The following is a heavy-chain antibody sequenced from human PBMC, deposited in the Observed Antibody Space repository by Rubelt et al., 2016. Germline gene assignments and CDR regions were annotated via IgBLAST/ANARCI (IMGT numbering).Heavy chain of an antibody. Sequence: QLQLQESGSGLVKTSQTLSLTCAVSGGSVNSGGYSWSWIRQPPGKGLEWIGYIFHSGTTSYNPSLKSRVTISIDTAKNPFSRKVSVWTAAETAVYYWARGNAALVSLNYWGQGTLVTVAS. CDR1: GGSVNSGGYS. CDR2: IFHSGTT. J-gene: IGHJ4*02. CDR3: ARGNAALVSLNY. V-gene: IGHV4-30-2*01. D-gene: IGHD5-18*01.